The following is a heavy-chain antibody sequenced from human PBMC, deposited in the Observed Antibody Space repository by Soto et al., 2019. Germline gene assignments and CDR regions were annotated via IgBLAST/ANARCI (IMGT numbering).Heavy chain of an antibody. CDR1: GFSFSAYG. CDR2: ISYDGSDK. Sequence: QVQLVESGGGVVQPGRSLILSCAASGFSFSAYGMHWVRQAPGKGLEWVAVISYDGSDKYYADSVRGRFTISRDNSKNTLYLQMNSLRPEDTAVYYSARGDGGYGWVWFDPWGQGTLVTVS. CDR3: ARGDGGYGWVWFDP. V-gene: IGHV3-30*03. J-gene: IGHJ5*02. D-gene: IGHD5-12*01.